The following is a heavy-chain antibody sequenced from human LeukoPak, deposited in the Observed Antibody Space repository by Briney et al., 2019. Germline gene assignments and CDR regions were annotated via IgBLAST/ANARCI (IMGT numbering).Heavy chain of an antibody. J-gene: IGHJ4*02. D-gene: IGHD6-13*01. V-gene: IGHV3-23*01. CDR3: AKDPIAAPDLDFDY. Sequence: GGSLRLSCAASGLTFSSYAMSWVRQAPGKGLEWVSAISGSGGSTYYADAVKGRFTISRDNSKNTLDLQMNSRRAEDTAVYYCAKDPIAAPDLDFDYWGQGTLVTVSS. CDR1: GLTFSSYA. CDR2: ISGSGGST.